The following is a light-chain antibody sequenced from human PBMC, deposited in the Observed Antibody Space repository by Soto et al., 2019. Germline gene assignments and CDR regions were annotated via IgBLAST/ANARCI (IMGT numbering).Light chain of an antibody. CDR1: SSDVGGYNY. J-gene: IGLJ1*01. Sequence: QSVLTKPASVSGSPGQSITTSCTGTSSDVGGYNYVSWYQQHPGKAPKLMIYDVSNRPSGVSNRFSGSKSGNTASLTISGLQAEDEADYYCSSYTSSSTLYVFGTGTKVTVL. CDR3: SSYTSSSTLYV. V-gene: IGLV2-14*01. CDR2: DVS.